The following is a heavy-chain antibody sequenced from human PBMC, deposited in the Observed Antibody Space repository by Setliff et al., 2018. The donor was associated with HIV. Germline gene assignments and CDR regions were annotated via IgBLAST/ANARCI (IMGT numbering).Heavy chain of an antibody. J-gene: IGHJ4*02. CDR2: IYYHGST. CDR3: VNPSGAMGDFDS. D-gene: IGHD3-16*01. Sequence: SETLSLTCTVSGGSISSTNSFWGWIRQPPGKGLEWIGTIYYHGSTYYNPSLKSRVTISIDTSKNQFSLQLTSVTAADTAVYYCVNPSGAMGDFDSWGQGTLVTVSS. V-gene: IGHV4-39*01. CDR1: GGSISSTNSF.